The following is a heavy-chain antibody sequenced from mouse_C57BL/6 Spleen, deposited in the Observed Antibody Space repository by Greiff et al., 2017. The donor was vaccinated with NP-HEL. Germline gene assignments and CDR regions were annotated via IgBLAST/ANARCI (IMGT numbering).Heavy chain of an antibody. CDR2: IDPSDSYT. Sequence: QVQLQQPGAELVMPGASVKLSCKASGYTFTSYWMPWVKQRPGQGLEWIGEIDPSDSYTNYNQKFKGKSTLTVDKSSSTAYMQLSSLTSEDSAVYYCARSSYWYFDVWGTGTTVTVSS. V-gene: IGHV1-69*01. J-gene: IGHJ1*03. CDR1: GYTFTSYW. CDR3: ARSSYWYFDV.